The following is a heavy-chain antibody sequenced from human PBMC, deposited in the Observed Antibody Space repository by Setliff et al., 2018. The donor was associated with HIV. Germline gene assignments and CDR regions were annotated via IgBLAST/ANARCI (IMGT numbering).Heavy chain of an antibody. CDR3: VSTPGVFYFDF. CDR2: IKGDGSKT. J-gene: IGHJ4*02. V-gene: IGHV3-7*03. Sequence: EGSLRLSCAASGFTFGSYWMSWVRQAPGQGLEYVAHIKGDGSKTKYVDSVRGRFTISRDNAKKSLYLQMNSLRAEDTAVYYCVSTPGVFYFDFWGQGTPVTVSS. CDR1: GFTFGSYW. D-gene: IGHD2-15*01.